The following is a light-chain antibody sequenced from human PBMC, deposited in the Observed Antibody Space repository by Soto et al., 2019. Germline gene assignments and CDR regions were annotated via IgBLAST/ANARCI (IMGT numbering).Light chain of an antibody. V-gene: IGKV1-39*01. J-gene: IGKJ4*01. CDR3: QQYHNSVLT. CDR2: AAS. CDR1: QSISNF. Sequence: DIQMPQAPSSLSASVGDRVTITCRASQSISNFLNWCQHKPGKAPKVLISAASTLRSGVPSRFSVSGSGTDFTLTISSLQPDDSATYYCQQYHNSVLTFGGGTTVEIK.